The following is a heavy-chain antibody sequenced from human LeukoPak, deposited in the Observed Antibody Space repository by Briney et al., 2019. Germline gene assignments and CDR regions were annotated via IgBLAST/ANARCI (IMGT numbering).Heavy chain of an antibody. V-gene: IGHV4-30-2*01. D-gene: IGHD3-9*01. Sequence: SETLSLTCTVSGGSISSGGYYWSWIRQPPGKGLEWIGYIYHSGSTYYNPSLKSRVTISVDRSKNQFSLKLSSVTAADTAVYYCARDTAGYDILTGYQPYNWFDPWGQGTLVTVSS. CDR2: IYHSGST. CDR1: GGSISSGGYY. CDR3: ARDTAGYDILTGYQPYNWFDP. J-gene: IGHJ5*02.